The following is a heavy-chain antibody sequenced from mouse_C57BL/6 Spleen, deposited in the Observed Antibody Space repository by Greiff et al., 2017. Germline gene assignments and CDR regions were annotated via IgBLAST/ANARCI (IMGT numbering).Heavy chain of an antibody. CDR1: GFSFNTYA. V-gene: IGHV10-1*01. Sequence: EVQLQESGGGLVQPKGSLKLSCAASGFSFNTYAMNWVRQAPGKGLEWVARIRSKSNNYATYYADSVKDRFTISRDDSESMLYLQMNNLKTEDTAMYYCVRQDYYGSSPGFDVWGTGTTVTVSS. CDR2: IRSKSNNYAT. J-gene: IGHJ1*03. CDR3: VRQDYYGSSPGFDV. D-gene: IGHD1-1*01.